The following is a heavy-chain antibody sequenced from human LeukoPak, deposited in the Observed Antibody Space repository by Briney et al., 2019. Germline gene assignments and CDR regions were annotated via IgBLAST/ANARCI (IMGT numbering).Heavy chain of an antibody. CDR3: AKSAMVRGRSFYYYDMDV. Sequence: GGSLRLSCAASGFTFSSYAMSWVRQAPGKGLEWVSAISGSGGSTYYADSVKGRFTISRDNSKNTLYLQMNSLRAEDTAVYYCAKSAMVRGRSFYYYDMDVWGKGTTVTVSS. CDR2: ISGSGGST. D-gene: IGHD3-10*01. CDR1: GFTFSSYA. V-gene: IGHV3-23*01. J-gene: IGHJ6*04.